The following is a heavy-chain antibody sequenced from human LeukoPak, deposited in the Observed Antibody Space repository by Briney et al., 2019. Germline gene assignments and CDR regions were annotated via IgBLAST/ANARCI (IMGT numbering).Heavy chain of an antibody. V-gene: IGHV1-18*01. CDR1: GYTLTTYG. Sequence: ASVKVSCKASGYTLTTYGISWVRQAPGQGLEWMGWISAYNRDTNYAQKLQGRVTMTTDTSTNTAYMDLRSLRSDDTAVYYCARDHSSSCQLLDYWGQGTLVTISS. D-gene: IGHD6-13*01. CDR3: ARDHSSSCQLLDY. CDR2: ISAYNRDT. J-gene: IGHJ4*02.